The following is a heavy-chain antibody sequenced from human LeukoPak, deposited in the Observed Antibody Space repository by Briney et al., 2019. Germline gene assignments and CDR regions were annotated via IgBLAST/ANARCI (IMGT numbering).Heavy chain of an antibody. D-gene: IGHD5-18*01. CDR2: ISGSGGST. Sequence: GGSLRLSCATSRFTFSSYALSWVRQAPGKGLEWVSAISGSGGSTYYADSVKGRFTISRDNSKNTLYLQMNSLRAEDTAVYYCAKGAFPTAMVSPYFDYWGQGTLVTVSS. CDR3: AKGAFPTAMVSPYFDY. CDR1: RFTFSSYA. J-gene: IGHJ4*02. V-gene: IGHV3-23*01.